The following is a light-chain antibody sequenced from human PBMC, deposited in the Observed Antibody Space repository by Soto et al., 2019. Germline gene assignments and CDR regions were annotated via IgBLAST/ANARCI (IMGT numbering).Light chain of an antibody. J-gene: IGLJ1*01. V-gene: IGLV2-14*01. CDR3: SSYAGSNNPYV. CDR2: EVT. CDR1: SSDVGAYNF. Sequence: QSVLTQPASVSGSPGQSITISCTGTSSDVGAYNFVSWYQHHPGRAPKLIIYEVTIRPSGVSNRFSGSKSGNTASLTISGLQAEDEADYYCSSYAGSNNPYVFGTGTKVTVL.